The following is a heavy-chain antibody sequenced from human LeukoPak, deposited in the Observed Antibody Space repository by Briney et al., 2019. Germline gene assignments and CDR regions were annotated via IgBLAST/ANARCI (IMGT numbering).Heavy chain of an antibody. Sequence: GGSLRLSCAASGFTFSSYAMSWVRQAPGKGLEWVSRINSDGSSTSYADSVKGRFTISRDNAKNTLYLQMNSLRAEDTAVYYCARVRGAHYYDSSGYSPHFDYWGQGTLVTVSS. CDR1: GFTFSSYA. CDR2: INSDGSST. CDR3: ARVRGAHYYDSSGYSPHFDY. D-gene: IGHD3-22*01. V-gene: IGHV3-74*01. J-gene: IGHJ4*02.